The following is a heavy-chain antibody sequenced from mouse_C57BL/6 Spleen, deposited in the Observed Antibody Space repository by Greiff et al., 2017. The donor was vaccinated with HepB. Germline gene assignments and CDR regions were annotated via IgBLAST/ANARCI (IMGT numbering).Heavy chain of an antibody. CDR1: GYTFTDYE. J-gene: IGHJ2*01. Sequence: VQLQQSGAELVRPGASVTLSCKASGYTFTDYEMHWVKQTPVHGLEWIGAIDPETGGPAYNQKFKGKAILTADKSSSTAYMELRSLTSEDSAVYYCSSLNYYGSSYYFDYWGQGTTLTVSS. CDR2: IDPETGGP. CDR3: SSLNYYGSSYYFDY. D-gene: IGHD1-1*01. V-gene: IGHV1-15*01.